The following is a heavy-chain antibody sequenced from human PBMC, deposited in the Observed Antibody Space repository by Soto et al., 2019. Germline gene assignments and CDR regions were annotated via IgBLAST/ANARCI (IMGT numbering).Heavy chain of an antibody. CDR2: ISGSGGYT. J-gene: IGHJ3*01. CDR1: GFTFSSYA. V-gene: IGHV3-23*01. CDR3: AKYQRGLSYYYDSSGDAFDV. Sequence: GGSLRLSCAASGFTFSSYAMSWVRQAPGKGLEWVSDISGSGGYTYYADAVKGRFTISRDNSKNTLYLQMNSLRAEDSSLYYFAKYQRGLSYYYDSSGDAFDVWGQGTMVTVSS. D-gene: IGHD3-22*01.